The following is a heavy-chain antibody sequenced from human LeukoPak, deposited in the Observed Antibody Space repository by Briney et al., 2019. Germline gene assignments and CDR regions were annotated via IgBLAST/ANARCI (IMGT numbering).Heavy chain of an antibody. Sequence: GSLRLSCAASGFTFNSHEMNWVRQAPGKGLEWVSYISSSGSTIYYADSVKGRFTISRDNAKNSLYLQMNSLRVEDTAVYYCVRGPMLRGIIIRRSKSGYFDYWGQGTLVTVSS. CDR2: ISSSGSTI. CDR1: GFTFNSHE. J-gene: IGHJ4*02. CDR3: VRGPMLRGIIIRRSKSGYFDY. D-gene: IGHD3-10*01. V-gene: IGHV3-48*03.